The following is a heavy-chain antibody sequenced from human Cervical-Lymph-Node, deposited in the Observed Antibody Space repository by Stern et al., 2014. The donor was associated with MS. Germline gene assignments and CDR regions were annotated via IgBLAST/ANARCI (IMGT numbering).Heavy chain of an antibody. Sequence: QVQLQESGPGLVKPSETLSLTCSVSGYSISSGYYWGWIRQPPGKGLEWIGNFYHSGSTHYNPSLKSRVTMSVDTSKNQISLKLSSVIAADTAVYYCAREEQQLIHGNWFDPWGQGTLVTVSS. CDR2: FYHSGST. D-gene: IGHD6-13*01. J-gene: IGHJ5*02. CDR1: GYSISSGYY. CDR3: AREEQQLIHGNWFDP. V-gene: IGHV4-38-2*02.